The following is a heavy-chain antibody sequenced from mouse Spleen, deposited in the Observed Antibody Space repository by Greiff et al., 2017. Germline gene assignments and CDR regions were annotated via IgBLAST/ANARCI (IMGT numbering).Heavy chain of an antibody. V-gene: IGHV1-64*01. CDR2: IHPNSGST. J-gene: IGHJ2*01. CDR3: ARDAFYYGNLYYFDY. Sequence: QVQLQQPGAELVKPGASVKLSCKASGYTFTSYWMHWVKQRPGQGLEWIGMIHPNSGSTNYNEKFKGKATFTADTSSNTAYMQLSSLTTEDSAIYYCARDAFYYGNLYYFDYWGQGTTLTVSS. D-gene: IGHD2-1*01. CDR1: GYTFTSYW.